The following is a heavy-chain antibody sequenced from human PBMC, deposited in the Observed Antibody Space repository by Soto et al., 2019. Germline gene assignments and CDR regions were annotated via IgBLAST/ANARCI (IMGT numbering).Heavy chain of an antibody. Sequence: ASVKVSCKASGYTFTGYYMHWVRQAPGQGLEWMGWINPNSGGTNYAQKFQGWVTMTRDTSISTAYMELSRLRSDDTAVYYCARGYCSGGSCYHERLSGYYYYGMDVWGQGTTGTGSS. CDR2: INPNSGGT. CDR1: GYTFTGYY. D-gene: IGHD2-15*01. CDR3: ARGYCSGGSCYHERLSGYYYYGMDV. J-gene: IGHJ6*02. V-gene: IGHV1-2*04.